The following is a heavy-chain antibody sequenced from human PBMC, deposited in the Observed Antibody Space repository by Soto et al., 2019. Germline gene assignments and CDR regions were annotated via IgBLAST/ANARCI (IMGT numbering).Heavy chain of an antibody. CDR2: IKEDGSET. Sequence: PWGSLRLSCAASGVKFVNYWISCVRHLPLKWREWVGNIKEDGSETYYADSVKGRFTISRDNAQNSLHLQMNGLRDDDTAVYFCAREGRVDVLRDLLVRQRAKIWGTKPSGGLGPHYYGMDVWGLGTTVTVSS. D-gene: IGHD3-16*01. CDR3: AREGRVDVLRDLLVRQRAKIWGTKPSGGLGPHYYGMDV. CDR1: GVKFVNYW. J-gene: IGHJ6*02. V-gene: IGHV3-7*03.